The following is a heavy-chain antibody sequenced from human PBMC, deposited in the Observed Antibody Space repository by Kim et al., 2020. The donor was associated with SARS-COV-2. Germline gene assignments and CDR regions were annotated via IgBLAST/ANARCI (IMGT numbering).Heavy chain of an antibody. J-gene: IGHJ3*02. D-gene: IGHD2-15*01. CDR1: GYSFTSYW. V-gene: IGHV5-51*01. CDR3: AGGYCSGGSCYGDAFDI. Sequence: GESLKISCKGSGYSFTSYWIGWVRQMPGKGLEWMGIIYPGDSDTRYSPSFQGQVTISADKSISTAYLQWSSLKASDTAMYYCAGGYCSGGSCYGDAFDIWGQGTMVTVSS. CDR2: IYPGDSDT.